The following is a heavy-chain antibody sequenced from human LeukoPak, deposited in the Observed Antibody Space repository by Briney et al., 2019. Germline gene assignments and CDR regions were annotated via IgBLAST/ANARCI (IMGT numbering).Heavy chain of an antibody. Sequence: GGSLRLSCAASGSTFSSYSMNWVRQAPGKGLEWVSSISSSSSYIYYADSVKGRFTISRDNAKNSLYLQMNSLRAEDTAVYYCARAPYSRYYYMDVWGKGTTVTVSS. CDR1: GSTFSSYS. CDR3: ARAPYSRYYYMDV. V-gene: IGHV3-21*01. D-gene: IGHD4-11*01. CDR2: ISSSSSYI. J-gene: IGHJ6*03.